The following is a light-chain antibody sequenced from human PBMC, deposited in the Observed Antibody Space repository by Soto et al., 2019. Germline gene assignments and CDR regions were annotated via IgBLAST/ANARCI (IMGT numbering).Light chain of an antibody. V-gene: IGKV1-8*01. CDR2: GAS. CDR3: QQYYTYPIT. J-gene: IGKJ4*01. CDR1: RGITNN. Sequence: AIRMTQSPSSFSASTGDRVTITCRASRGITNNLAWYQQKPGKAPNLLIYGASTLQSGVPSRFNGSGSGTDFTLTISCLQSEDFATYYCQQYYTYPITFGGGTKVEIK.